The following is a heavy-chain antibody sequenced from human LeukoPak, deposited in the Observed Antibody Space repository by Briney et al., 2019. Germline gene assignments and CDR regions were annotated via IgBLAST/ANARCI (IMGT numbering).Heavy chain of an antibody. D-gene: IGHD3-22*01. Sequence: TGGSLRLSCAASGFTFSTYAMSWVRQAPGKGLEWVSAISGSGGDTEYADSVKGRFTISRDNSKSTLFLQMNSLKTEDTAVYYCTRLLDYNGYYYGAFDYWGQGTLVTVSS. CDR1: GFTFSTYA. V-gene: IGHV3-23*01. J-gene: IGHJ4*02. CDR2: ISGSGGDT. CDR3: TRLLDYNGYYYGAFDY.